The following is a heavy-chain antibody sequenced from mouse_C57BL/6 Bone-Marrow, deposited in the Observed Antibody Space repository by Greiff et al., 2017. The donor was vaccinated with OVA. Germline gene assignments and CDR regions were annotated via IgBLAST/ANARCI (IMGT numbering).Heavy chain of an antibody. CDR1: GYTFNSYW. V-gene: IGHV1-59*01. D-gene: IGHD2-12*01. CDR2: IDPSDSYT. CDR3: ARGLRGYFDV. Sequence: VQLQQPGAELVRPGTSVKLSCKASGYTFNSYWMHWVKQRPGQGLEWIGVIDPSDSYTNYNQKFKGKATLTVDTSSSTAYMQLSSLTSEDSAVYYCARGLRGYFDVWGTGTTVTVSS. J-gene: IGHJ1*03.